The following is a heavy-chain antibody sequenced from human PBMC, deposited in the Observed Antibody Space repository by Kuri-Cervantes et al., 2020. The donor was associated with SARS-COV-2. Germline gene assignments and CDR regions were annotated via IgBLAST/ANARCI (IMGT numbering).Heavy chain of an antibody. CDR1: GFSFSTHG. CDR2: IDSSSYYI. Sequence: GESLKISCAASGFSFSTHGMHWVRQAPGRGLEWVASIDSSSYYIYHADSVKGRLTISRDNAKTSLYLQMNSLKPEDTAVYYCAREEGGELGEAFDYWGQGALVTVSS. V-gene: IGHV3-21*01. D-gene: IGHD7-27*01. CDR3: AREEGGELGEAFDY. J-gene: IGHJ4*02.